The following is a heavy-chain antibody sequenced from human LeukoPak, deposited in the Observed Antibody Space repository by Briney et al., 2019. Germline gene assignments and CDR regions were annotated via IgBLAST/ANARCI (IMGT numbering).Heavy chain of an antibody. CDR3: SRESGPMIVAVPDDY. CDR2: IYHSGST. V-gene: IGHV4-38-2*02. D-gene: IGHD3-22*01. J-gene: IGHJ4*02. Sequence: SETLSLTCAVSGYSISSGYYWGWIRQPPGKGLEWIGSIYHSGSTYYNPSLKSRVTISVDTSKNQFSLKLSSLTAADTALYYCSRESGPMIVAVPDDYWGQGTLVTVSS. CDR1: GYSISSGYY.